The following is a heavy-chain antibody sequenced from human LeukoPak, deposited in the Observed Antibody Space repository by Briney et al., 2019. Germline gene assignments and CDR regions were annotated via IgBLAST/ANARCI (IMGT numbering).Heavy chain of an antibody. CDR3: AKDRLSGIRGAPDY. Sequence: PGGSLRLSCAASGVTFDDYAMHCVRQAAGRGLEGGASISWNSLSIGYADSVRGRLTISRDNAKTSLYLQMRSLRAEDTALYYCAKDRLSGIRGAPDYWGQGTLVTVSS. J-gene: IGHJ4*02. CDR2: ISWNSLSI. V-gene: IGHV3-9*01. CDR1: GVTFDDYA. D-gene: IGHD3-10*01.